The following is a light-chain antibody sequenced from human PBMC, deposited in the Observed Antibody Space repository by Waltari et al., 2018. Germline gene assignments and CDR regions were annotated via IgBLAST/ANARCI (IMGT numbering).Light chain of an antibody. J-gene: IGLJ2*01. CDR2: QDN. Sequence: SYELTQPPSISVSPGQTARLTCSGEKLADKYVSWYQQKEGQSPTLVIYQDNKRPSGIPERFSGSNSGNTATLTISETQTFDEADFYCQAWDITTKVVFGGGTKLTVL. V-gene: IGLV3-1*01. CDR1: KLADKY. CDR3: QAWDITTKVV.